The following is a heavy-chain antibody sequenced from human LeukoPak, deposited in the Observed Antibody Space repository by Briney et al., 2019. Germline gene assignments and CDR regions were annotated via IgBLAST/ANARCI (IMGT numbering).Heavy chain of an antibody. Sequence: GGSLRLSCAVSGFTVSSNYMNWVRQAPGKGLEWVSVIHAGGTTFYADSVKGRSTISRDNSKNTLYLQMNSLRADDTAVYYCAREVRGDYFDFWGQGTLVTVSS. CDR2: IHAGGTT. CDR1: GFTVSSNY. V-gene: IGHV3-53*01. D-gene: IGHD3-16*01. J-gene: IGHJ4*02. CDR3: AREVRGDYFDF.